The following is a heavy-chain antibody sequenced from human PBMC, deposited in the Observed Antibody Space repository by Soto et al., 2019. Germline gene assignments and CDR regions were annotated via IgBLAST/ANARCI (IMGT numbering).Heavy chain of an antibody. CDR3: ARDEGRNAFDI. Sequence: EVQLVESGGGLIQPGESLRLSCAASGFTVSSNYMSWVRQAPGKGLEWVSDIYIAGNTYYADSVKGRFTISRDNPKNTVFLQMNSLRADDTAVYYCARDEGRNAFDIWGQGTMVTVSS. CDR2: IYIAGNT. V-gene: IGHV3-53*01. J-gene: IGHJ3*02. CDR1: GFTVSSNY.